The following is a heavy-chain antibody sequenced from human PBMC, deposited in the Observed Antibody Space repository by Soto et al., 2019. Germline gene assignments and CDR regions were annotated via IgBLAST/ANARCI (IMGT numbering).Heavy chain of an antibody. CDR2: IYSGGRK. CDR1: GFTFSSYS. Sequence: GGSLRLSCAASGFTFSSYSMNWVRQAPGKGLKWVSVIYSGGRKNYADSVKGRFTISRDNSKNTLYLQINSLRADDTAVYYCARDRVESGYPEYFQHWGQGTLVTVSS. CDR3: ARDRVESGYPEYFQH. J-gene: IGHJ1*01. V-gene: IGHV3-53*01. D-gene: IGHD3-22*01.